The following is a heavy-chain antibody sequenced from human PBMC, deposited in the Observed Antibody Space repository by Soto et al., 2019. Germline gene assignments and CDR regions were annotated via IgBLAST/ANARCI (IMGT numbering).Heavy chain of an antibody. CDR2: IYYSGST. J-gene: IGHJ4*02. CDR1: GGSISGSDYY. CDR3: ARQGGPRPELLGRFDH. D-gene: IGHD1-26*01. V-gene: IGHV4-39*01. Sequence: SETLSLTCTVSGGSISGSDYYWGWIRQPPGKGLEWIESIYYSGSTYYNPSLKSRVTISVDTSKNQFSLKLSSVTAADTAVYYCARQGGPRPELLGRFDHWGRGTLVTVSS.